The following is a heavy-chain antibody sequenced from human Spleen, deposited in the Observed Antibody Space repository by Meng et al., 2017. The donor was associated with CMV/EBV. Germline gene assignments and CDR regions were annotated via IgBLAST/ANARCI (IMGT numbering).Heavy chain of an antibody. CDR2: IFNSGNT. D-gene: IGHD3-10*01. J-gene: IGHJ4*02. CDR3: AREPSGPNYFDY. V-gene: IGHV4-30-4*01. CDR1: GGSISSAGYY. Sequence: CTCSGGSISSAGYYWSWIRQPPGKGLEWIGYIFNSGNTYYNPSLKSRVTISVDTSTNQFSLKMRSVTAADTAVYYCAREPSGPNYFDYWGQGTLVTVSS.